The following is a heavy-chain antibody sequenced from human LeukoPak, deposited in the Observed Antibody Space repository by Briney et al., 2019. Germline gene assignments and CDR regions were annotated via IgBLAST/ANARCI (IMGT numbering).Heavy chain of an antibody. V-gene: IGHV4-4*07. CDR2: IYTSGST. J-gene: IGHJ2*01. CDR3: AREKSIVVVITTYWYFDL. Sequence: SETLSLTCTVSGGSISSYYWSWIRQPAGKGLEWIGRIYTSGSTNYNPSLKSRVTMSVDTSKNQFSLKLSSVTAADTAVYYCAREKSIVVVITTYWYFDLWGRGTLVTVSS. CDR1: GGSISSYY. D-gene: IGHD3-22*01.